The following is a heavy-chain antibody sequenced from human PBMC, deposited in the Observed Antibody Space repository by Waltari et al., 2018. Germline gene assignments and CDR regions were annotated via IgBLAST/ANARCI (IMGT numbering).Heavy chain of an antibody. J-gene: IGHJ5*02. CDR1: GYTFTSYA. V-gene: IGHV7-4-1*02. CDR2: INTNTGNP. D-gene: IGHD2-2*01. CDR3: ARDGRAAAMRGWFDP. Sequence: QVQLVRSGSEFKKPGASVKVSCKAYGYTFTSYAMNWVRQAPGQGLEWMGWINTNTGNPTYAQGFTGRFVFSLDTSVSTAYLQISSLKAEDTAVYYCARDGRAAAMRGWFDPWGQGTLVTVSS.